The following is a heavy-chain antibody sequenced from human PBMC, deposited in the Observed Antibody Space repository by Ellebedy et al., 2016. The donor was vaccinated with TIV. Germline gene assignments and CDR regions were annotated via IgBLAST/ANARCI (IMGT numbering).Heavy chain of an antibody. Sequence: GESLKISCAASGFTFDDHAIHWVRQAPGKGLEWVSLIRGDGDRIYYADSVRGRFTISRDNSRNSLYLQMNSLRTEDTDLYYCAKDMGGYSYGFDYWGQGTLVTVSS. D-gene: IGHD5-18*01. CDR3: AKDMGGYSYGFDY. CDR1: GFTFDDHA. V-gene: IGHV3-43*02. CDR2: IRGDGDRI. J-gene: IGHJ4*02.